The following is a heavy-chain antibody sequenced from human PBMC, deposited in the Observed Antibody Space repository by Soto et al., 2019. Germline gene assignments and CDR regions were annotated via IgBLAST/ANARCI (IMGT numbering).Heavy chain of an antibody. J-gene: IGHJ6*02. Sequence: PSETLSLTCTVSGGSISSYYWSWIRQPPGKGLEWIGYIYYSGSTNYNPSLKSRVTISVDTSKNQFSLKLSSVTAADTAVYYCAGGYYGMDVWGQGTTVTVSS. CDR1: GGSISSYY. CDR3: AGGYYGMDV. CDR2: IYYSGST. V-gene: IGHV4-59*08.